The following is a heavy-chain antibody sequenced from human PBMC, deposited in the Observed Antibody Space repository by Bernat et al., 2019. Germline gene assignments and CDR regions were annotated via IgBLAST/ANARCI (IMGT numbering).Heavy chain of an antibody. CDR1: GHTFTSYS. D-gene: IGHD2-2*01. V-gene: IGHV1-69*02. J-gene: IGHJ4*02. CDR2: FIPILALT. Sequence: QVQLVQSGAEVKKPGSSVKVSCKASGHTFTSYSISWVRQAPGQGLEWRGRFIPILALTNYAQKFQGRVTITADTSTSTFYLELSSLRSEDTAVYYFARTNEVTVPAALSYFYYWGQVTLVTVSS. CDR3: ARTNEVTVPAALSYFYY.